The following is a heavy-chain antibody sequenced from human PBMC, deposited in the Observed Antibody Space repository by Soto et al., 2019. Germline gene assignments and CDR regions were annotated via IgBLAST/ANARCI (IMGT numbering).Heavy chain of an antibody. J-gene: IGHJ4*02. CDR3: ARRGSGSYYDY. Sequence: EVQLLESGGGLVQPGGSLRLSCAASGFTFSSYAMRWVRQAPVKGLEWVSAISGSGGSTYYADSVKGRFTIFRDNSKNALDLQMNSLRDDDTAVYYCARRGSGSYYDYWGQGTLVTVSS. CDR1: GFTFSSYA. D-gene: IGHD1-26*01. V-gene: IGHV3-23*01. CDR2: ISGSGGST.